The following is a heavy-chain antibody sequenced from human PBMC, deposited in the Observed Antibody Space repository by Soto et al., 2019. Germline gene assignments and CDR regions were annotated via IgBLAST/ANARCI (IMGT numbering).Heavy chain of an antibody. V-gene: IGHV4-39*01. CDR3: ARRDYDILTGYYHGGGFDY. D-gene: IGHD3-9*01. CDR1: GGSISSSSYY. Sequence: SETLSLTCTVSGGSISSSSYYWGWIRQPPGKGLEWIGSIYYSGSTYYNPSLKSRVTISVDTSKNQFSLKLSSVTAADTAVYYCARRDYDILTGYYHGGGFDYWGQGTLVTVSS. J-gene: IGHJ4*02. CDR2: IYYSGST.